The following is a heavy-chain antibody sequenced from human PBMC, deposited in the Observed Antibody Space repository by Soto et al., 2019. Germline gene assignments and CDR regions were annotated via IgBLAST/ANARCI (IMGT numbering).Heavy chain of an antibody. V-gene: IGHV4-30-4*01. CDR1: GGSISSGDYY. Sequence: PSETLSLTCTVSGGSISSGDYYWSWIRQPPGKGLEWIGYIYYSGSTYYNPSLKSRVTISVDTSKNQFSLKLSSVTAADTAVYYCARDLPYAVTTPYGMDVWGQGTTVTVSS. CDR2: IYYSGST. CDR3: ARDLPYAVTTPYGMDV. J-gene: IGHJ6*02. D-gene: IGHD4-17*01.